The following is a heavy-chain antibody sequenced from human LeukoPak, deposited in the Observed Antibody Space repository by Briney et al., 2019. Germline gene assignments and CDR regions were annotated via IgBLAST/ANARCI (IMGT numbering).Heavy chain of an antibody. V-gene: IGHV3-48*01. CDR1: GFTFSSYS. Sequence: PGGSLRLSCAAPGFTFSSYSMNWVRQAPGKGLEWVSYISSSSTIYYADSVKGRFTISRDNAKNSLYLQMNSLRAEDTAVYYCARDQGNYYGSGSYDYWGQGTLVTVSS. CDR3: ARDQGNYYGSGSYDY. CDR2: ISSSSTI. D-gene: IGHD3-10*01. J-gene: IGHJ4*02.